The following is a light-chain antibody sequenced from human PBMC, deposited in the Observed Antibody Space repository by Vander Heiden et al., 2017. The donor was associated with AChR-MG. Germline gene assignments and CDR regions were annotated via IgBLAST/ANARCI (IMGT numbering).Light chain of an antibody. Sequence: EIVLTQSPATLSVSPGERASLSCRTSQSVGIKLAWYQQKTGLPPRLLIYATSSRATGVPARFSGSGSGTDFILTISSLQSEDSAVYFCQEYHNWPAITFGQGTRLEIK. J-gene: IGKJ5*01. CDR2: ATS. CDR1: QSVGIK. V-gene: IGKV3-15*01. CDR3: QEYHNWPAIT.